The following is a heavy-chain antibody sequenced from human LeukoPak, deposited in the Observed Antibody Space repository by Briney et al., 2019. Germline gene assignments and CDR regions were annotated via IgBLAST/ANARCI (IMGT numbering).Heavy chain of an antibody. CDR2: IYYSGST. Sequence: PSQTLSLTCTVSGGSISSGGYYWSWIRQHPGKGLEWIGYIYYSGSTYYNPSLKSRVTISVDTSKNQFSLKLSSVTAADTAVYYCARVFGRVRGVIIPPYYYYGMDVWGQGTTVTVSS. D-gene: IGHD3-10*01. CDR1: GGSISSGGYY. CDR3: ARVFGRVRGVIIPPYYYYGMDV. V-gene: IGHV4-31*03. J-gene: IGHJ6*02.